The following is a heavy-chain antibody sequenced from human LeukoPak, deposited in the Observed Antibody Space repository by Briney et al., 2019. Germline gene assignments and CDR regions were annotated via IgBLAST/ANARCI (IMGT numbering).Heavy chain of an antibody. CDR3: TRGKEIFDY. CDR1: GFTVSSNY. Sequence: GGSLRLSCAASGFTVSSNYMSWVRQAPGKGLEWVSVVYSGGSTYYADSVKGRFTISRHNSNSTLYLQMNNVRGEDTAIYYCTRGKEIFDYWGQGTLVTVSS. J-gene: IGHJ4*02. CDR2: VYSGGST. V-gene: IGHV3-53*04.